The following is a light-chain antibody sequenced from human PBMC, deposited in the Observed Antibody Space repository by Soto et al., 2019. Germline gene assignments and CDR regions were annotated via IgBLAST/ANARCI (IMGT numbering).Light chain of an antibody. CDR3: GSWDSSLSAYV. V-gene: IGLV1-51*01. CDR2: DDN. Sequence: QSVLTQPPSVSAAPGQKVSISCSGTSSNIGYDYVSWYQHLPGTTPRLLIYDDNKRPSGIPDRFSGSKSGTSATLGITGFQTGDEADYYCGSWDSSLSAYVFGTGTKLTVL. CDR1: SSNIGYDY. J-gene: IGLJ1*01.